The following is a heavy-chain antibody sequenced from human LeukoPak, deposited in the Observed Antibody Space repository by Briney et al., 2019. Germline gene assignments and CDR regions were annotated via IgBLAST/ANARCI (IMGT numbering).Heavy chain of an antibody. Sequence: GGSLRLSCAASGFMFSKSWMHWVRQVPGKGLVWVARIYNDGSTTNYADSVKGRFTISRDNAKNSLYLQMNSLRVEDTAVYYCARAHNWKYGTFDYWGQGTLVTVSS. J-gene: IGHJ4*02. D-gene: IGHD1-7*01. CDR3: ARAHNWKYGTFDY. CDR2: IYNDGSTT. CDR1: GFMFSKSW. V-gene: IGHV3-74*01.